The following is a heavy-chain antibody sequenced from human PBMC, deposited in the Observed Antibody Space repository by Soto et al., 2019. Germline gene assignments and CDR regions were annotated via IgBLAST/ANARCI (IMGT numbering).Heavy chain of an antibody. CDR2: ISYDGSNK. D-gene: IGHD6-13*01. CDR1: GFTFSSYA. Sequence: PGGSLRLSCAASGFTFSSYAMHWVRQAPGKGLEWVAVISYDGSNKYYADSVKGRFTISRDNSKNTLYLQMNSLRAEDTAVYYCARDLGYRIAAAGYYFDYWGQGTPVTVSS. V-gene: IGHV3-30-3*01. CDR3: ARDLGYRIAAAGYYFDY. J-gene: IGHJ4*02.